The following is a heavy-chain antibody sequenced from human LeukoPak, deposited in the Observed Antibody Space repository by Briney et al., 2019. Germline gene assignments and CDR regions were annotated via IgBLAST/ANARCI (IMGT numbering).Heavy chain of an antibody. CDR3: AKDPNPFYDFWSGYK. Sequence: PGGSLRLSCAASGFTFSSQAMSWVRQAPGKGLEWVSAISGSGGSTYYADSVKGRFTISRDNSKNTLYLQMNSLRGEDTAVYYCAKDPNPFYDFWSGYKWGQGTLVTVSS. CDR2: ISGSGGST. D-gene: IGHD3-3*01. J-gene: IGHJ4*02. CDR1: GFTFSSQA. V-gene: IGHV3-23*01.